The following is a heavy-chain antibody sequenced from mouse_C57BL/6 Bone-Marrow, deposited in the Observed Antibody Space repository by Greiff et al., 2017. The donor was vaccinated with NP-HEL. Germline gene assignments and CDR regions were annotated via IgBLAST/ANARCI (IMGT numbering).Heavy chain of an antibody. CDR3: TTKTVAY. Sequence: EVQLQESGAELVRPGASVKLSCTASGFNIKDDYMHWVKQRPEQGLEWIGWIDPENGDTEYASKFQGKATITADTSSNTAYLQLSSLTSEDTAVYYCTTKTVAYWGQGTLVTVSA. CDR1: GFNIKDDY. V-gene: IGHV14-4*01. J-gene: IGHJ3*01. CDR2: IDPENGDT.